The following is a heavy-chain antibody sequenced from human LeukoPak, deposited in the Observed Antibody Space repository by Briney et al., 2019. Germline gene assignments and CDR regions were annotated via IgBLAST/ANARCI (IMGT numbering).Heavy chain of an antibody. D-gene: IGHD3-16*02. Sequence: SQTLSLTCTVSGGSISSGGYYWSWIRQHPGKGLEWIGYIYYSGSTYYNPSLKSRVTILVDTSKNQFSLKLSSVTAADTAVYYCAREGDSRWGELSPWGQGTLVTVSA. V-gene: IGHV4-31*03. J-gene: IGHJ1*01. CDR3: AREGDSRWGELSP. CDR2: IYYSGST. CDR1: GGSISSGGYY.